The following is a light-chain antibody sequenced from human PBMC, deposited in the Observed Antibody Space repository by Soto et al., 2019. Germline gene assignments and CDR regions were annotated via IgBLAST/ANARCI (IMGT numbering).Light chain of an antibody. CDR3: QQANAFPIT. J-gene: IGKJ5*01. CDR2: TTS. CDR1: QGISSW. Sequence: DIQMTQSPSFVSVSVGDRVTVTCRASQGISSWLAWYQQKPGKAPKLLIYTTSTLGTGVPSRFSGSGSGTDFTLTISSLQPEDFATYYCQQANAFPITFGQGTRLEIK. V-gene: IGKV1-12*01.